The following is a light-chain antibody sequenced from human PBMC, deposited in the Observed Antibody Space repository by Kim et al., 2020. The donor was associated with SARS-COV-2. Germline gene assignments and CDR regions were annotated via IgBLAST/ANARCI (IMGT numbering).Light chain of an antibody. CDR1: SANVGRNF. CDR3: ATWDVTLNGWV. V-gene: IGLV1-44*01. J-gene: IGLJ3*02. CDR2: NDN. Sequence: GPRVTISCSGGSANVGRNFVNWYQQLPGTAPKVFIYNDNQRPSGVPDRFSGSRSGTSASLAISGLQSEDEADYYCATWDVTLNGWVFGGGTQLTVL.